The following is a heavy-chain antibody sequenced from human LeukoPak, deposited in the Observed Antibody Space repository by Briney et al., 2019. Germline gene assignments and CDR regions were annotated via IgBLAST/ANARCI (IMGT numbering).Heavy chain of an antibody. V-gene: IGHV4-34*01. J-gene: IGHJ6*02. CDR3: ARDVVVVPAAIHYGMDV. Sequence: SETLSLTFAVYGGSFSDYFWGWIRQPPGKGLEWIGEINHSGRTYYNPSLKSRVTISVDTSKNQFSLNLSSVTAADTAVYYCARDVVVVPAAIHYGMDVWGQGTTVTVSS. CDR1: GGSFSDYF. CDR2: INHSGRT. D-gene: IGHD2-2*01.